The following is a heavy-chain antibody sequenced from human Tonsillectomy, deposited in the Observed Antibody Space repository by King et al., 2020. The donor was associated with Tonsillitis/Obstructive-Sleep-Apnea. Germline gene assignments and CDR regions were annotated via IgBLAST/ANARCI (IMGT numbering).Heavy chain of an antibody. CDR1: GYSFTSYW. D-gene: IGHD3-10*01. J-gene: IGHJ6*02. CDR2: IDPSDSYT. CDR3: ATSGDLDGSGKYFSNAMDV. Sequence: QLVQSGAEVKKPGESLRISCKGSGYSFTSYWINWVRQMPGKGLEWMGRIDPSDSYTNYSPSFQGHVTTSADKSIRTAYLQWSSLKASDTARYYCATSGDLDGSGKYFSNAMDVWGQGTTVTVSS. V-gene: IGHV5-10-1*01.